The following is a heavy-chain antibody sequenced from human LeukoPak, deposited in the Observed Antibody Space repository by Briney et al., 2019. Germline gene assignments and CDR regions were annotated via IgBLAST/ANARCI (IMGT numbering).Heavy chain of an antibody. J-gene: IGHJ5*02. CDR3: ARDRIAWGSGGLDWFDP. CDR2: IKQDGSEK. Sequence: GGSLKLSCAASGFTFSSYWMSWVRQAPGKGLEWVANIKQDGSEKYYVDSVKGRFTISRDNAKNSLYLQMNSLRAEDTAMYYCARDRIAWGSGGLDWFDPWGQGTLVTVSS. CDR1: GFTFSSYW. V-gene: IGHV3-7*01. D-gene: IGHD3-10*01.